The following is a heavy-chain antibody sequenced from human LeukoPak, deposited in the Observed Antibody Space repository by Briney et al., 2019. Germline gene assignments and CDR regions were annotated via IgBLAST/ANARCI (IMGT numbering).Heavy chain of an antibody. CDR2: IYTSGST. CDR1: GGSISSYY. D-gene: IGHD3-10*01. Sequence: SETLSLTSTVSGGSISSYYWSWIRQPAGKGLEWIGRIYTSGSTNYNPSLKSRVTMSVDTSKNQFSLKLSSVTAADTAVYYCARYGGYGSGSYYDYWGQGTLVTVSS. J-gene: IGHJ4*02. CDR3: ARYGGYGSGSYYDY. V-gene: IGHV4-4*07.